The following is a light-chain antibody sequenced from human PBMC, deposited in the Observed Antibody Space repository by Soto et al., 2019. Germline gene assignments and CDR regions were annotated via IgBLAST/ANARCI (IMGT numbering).Light chain of an antibody. Sequence: EIVLTQSPATLSLSPGEGATLSCRASQSVRSYLAWFQQKLGQPPRLLIYDASKRATGIPARFSGSGSGTDFTLTINSLEPDDFAVYYCQQYGSSSTFGQGTKVDIK. CDR2: DAS. J-gene: IGKJ1*01. V-gene: IGKV3-11*01. CDR1: QSVRSY. CDR3: QQYGSSST.